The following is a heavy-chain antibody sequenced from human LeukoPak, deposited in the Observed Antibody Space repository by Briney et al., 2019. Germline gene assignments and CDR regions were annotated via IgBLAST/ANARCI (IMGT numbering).Heavy chain of an antibody. J-gene: IGHJ6*04. CDR1: GLTINTNY. CDR2: IYPGGVT. CDR3: AREIGYYFDSDDSRLRGRLDV. V-gene: IGHV3-53*01. D-gene: IGHD3-22*01. Sequence: PGGSLRLSCAASGLTINTNYMSWVRQAPGRGLEWLSVIYPGGVTKYAESVKGRFTVSRDIAKNTVYLEMNDLRAEDTALYYCAREIGYYFDSDDSRLRGRLDVWGKGTSVTVSS.